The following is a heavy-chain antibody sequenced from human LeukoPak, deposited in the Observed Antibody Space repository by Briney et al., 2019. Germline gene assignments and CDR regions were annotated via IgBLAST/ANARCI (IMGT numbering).Heavy chain of an antibody. J-gene: IGHJ4*02. CDR2: IRYDGNNK. CDR3: AKDRIVATRSCDY. D-gene: IGHD5-12*01. V-gene: IGHV3-30*02. CDR1: GFTFNNYD. Sequence: GGSLRLSCAASGFTFNNYDMHWVRQAPGKGLEWVAFIRYDGNNKYYADSVKGRFTISRDNSKNTLYLQMNSLRAEDTAVYYCAKDRIVATRSCDYWGQGTLVTVSS.